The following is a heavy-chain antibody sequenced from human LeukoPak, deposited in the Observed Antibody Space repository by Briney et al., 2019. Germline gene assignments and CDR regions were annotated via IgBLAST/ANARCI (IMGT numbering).Heavy chain of an antibody. CDR2: ISSSGSTI. V-gene: IGHV3-48*03. J-gene: IGHJ6*04. D-gene: IGHD3-10*02. Sequence: GILRLSCAASGFTFSSYEMNWVRQAPGKGLEWVSYISSSGSTICYADSVKGRFTISRDNAKNSLYLQMNSLRAEDTAVYYCAELGITMIGGVWGKGTTVTISS. CDR1: GFTFSSYE. CDR3: AELGITMIGGV.